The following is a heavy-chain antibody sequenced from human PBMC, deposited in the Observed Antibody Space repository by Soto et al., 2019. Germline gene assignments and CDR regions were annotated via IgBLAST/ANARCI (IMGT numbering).Heavy chain of an antibody. CDR3: ARAPYCTGGSCSSRVPDY. CDR1: GFTVSGYW. CDR2: IKRDGSEI. J-gene: IGHJ4*02. V-gene: IGHV3-7*03. D-gene: IGHD2-15*01. Sequence: HPGGSLRLSCAASGFTVSGYWMSWVRQAPGKGLEWVANIKRDGSEIYYADSVKGRFTISRDNAKDSLYLQMNSLRAEDTAVYYCARAPYCTGGSCSSRVPDYWGQGTLVTVS.